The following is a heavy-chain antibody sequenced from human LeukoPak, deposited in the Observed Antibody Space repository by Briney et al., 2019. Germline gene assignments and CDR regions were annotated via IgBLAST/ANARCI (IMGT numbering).Heavy chain of an antibody. J-gene: IGHJ4*02. D-gene: IGHD1-26*01. Sequence: SETLSLTCTVSGGSISSYYWSWIRQPPGKGLEWIGEINHSGSTNYNPSLKSRVTISVDTSKNQFSLKLSSVTAADTAVYYCARGRYSGSLQRAALDYWGQGTLVTVSS. CDR2: INHSGST. CDR3: ARGRYSGSLQRAALDY. V-gene: IGHV4-34*01. CDR1: GGSISSYY.